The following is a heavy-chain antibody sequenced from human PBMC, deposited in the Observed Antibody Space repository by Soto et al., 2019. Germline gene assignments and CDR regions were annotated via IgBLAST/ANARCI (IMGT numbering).Heavy chain of an antibody. CDR2: ISYSGST. CDR3: ARDKVQWRVSYYYYGMDV. D-gene: IGHD6-19*01. J-gene: IGHJ6*02. V-gene: IGHV4-59*11. Sequence: PSETLSLTCTVSGGSMSSHYWTWLRQPPGKGLEWIGYISYSGSTYYNPSLKSRVTISADTSRNQFSLKLSSVIAADTAVYYCARDKVQWRVSYYYYGMDVWGQGTTVTVSS. CDR1: GGSMSSHY.